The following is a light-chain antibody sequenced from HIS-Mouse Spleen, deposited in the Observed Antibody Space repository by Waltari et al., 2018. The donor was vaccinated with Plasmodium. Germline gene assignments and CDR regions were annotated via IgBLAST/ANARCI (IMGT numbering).Light chain of an antibody. J-gene: IGKJ1*01. CDR3: QQYNSYSWT. CDR1: QSISSW. CDR2: KAS. V-gene: IGKV1-5*03. Sequence: DIQMTPSPSTLSASVGARVTITCRASQSISSWLAWYQQKPGKVPKLLIYKASSLESGVPSRFSGSGSGTEFTLTISSLQPDDFATYYCQQYNSYSWTFGQGTKVEIK.